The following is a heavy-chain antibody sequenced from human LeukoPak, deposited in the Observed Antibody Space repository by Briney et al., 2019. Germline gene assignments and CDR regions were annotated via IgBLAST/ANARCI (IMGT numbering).Heavy chain of an antibody. Sequence: GGSLRLSCAASGFTFSSYWMSWVRQAPGKGLEWVASIKQDGSETRYVDSVKGRFTIFRDNTKTSLYLQMNSPRAEDTAVYYCARYGLGDTFDIWGQGTVVTVSS. CDR3: ARYGLGDTFDI. V-gene: IGHV3-7*01. CDR2: IKQDGSET. CDR1: GFTFSSYW. J-gene: IGHJ3*02. D-gene: IGHD4-17*01.